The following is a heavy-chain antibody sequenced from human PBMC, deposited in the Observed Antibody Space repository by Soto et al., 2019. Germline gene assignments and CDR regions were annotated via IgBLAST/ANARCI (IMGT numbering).Heavy chain of an antibody. D-gene: IGHD3-9*01. Sequence: PGESLKISCKGSGYTFTNYWIGWVRQMPGKGLEWMGIIYPGDSDTKYNPSFQGQVTISADKSITTTYLQWSSLKAADTAVYYCARNYDILTGVAGYWGQGTMVTVSS. J-gene: IGHJ4*02. CDR1: GYTFTNYW. V-gene: IGHV5-51*01. CDR2: IYPGDSDT. CDR3: ARNYDILTGVAGY.